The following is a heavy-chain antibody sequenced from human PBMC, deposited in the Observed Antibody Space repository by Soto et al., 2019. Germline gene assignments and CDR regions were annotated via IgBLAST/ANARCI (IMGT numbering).Heavy chain of an antibody. CDR3: ARGGIVVVVAATHYYYYGMDV. CDR1: GYTFTGYY. CDR2: INPNSGGT. Sequence: ASVKVSCKASGYTFTGYYMHWVRQAPGQGLEWMGWINPNSGGTNYAQKFQGRVTMTRDTSISTAYMELSRLRSDDTAVYYCARGGIVVVVAATHYYYYGMDVWGQGTTVTVSS. V-gene: IGHV1-2*02. J-gene: IGHJ6*02. D-gene: IGHD2-15*01.